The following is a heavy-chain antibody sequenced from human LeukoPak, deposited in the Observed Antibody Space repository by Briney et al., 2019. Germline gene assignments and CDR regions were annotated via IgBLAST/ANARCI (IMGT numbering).Heavy chain of an antibody. CDR1: GFTFSSYW. J-gene: IGHJ4*02. D-gene: IGHD1-26*01. CDR3: ASEPSGSYSDY. CDR2: IKQDGSEK. Sequence: GWSLRLSCAASGFTFSSYWMSWVRQAPGNALGRVANIKQDGSEKYYVDSVKGRFTISRDNAKNSLYLQMNSLRAEDTAVYYCASEPSGSYSDYWGQGTLVTVSS. V-gene: IGHV3-7*01.